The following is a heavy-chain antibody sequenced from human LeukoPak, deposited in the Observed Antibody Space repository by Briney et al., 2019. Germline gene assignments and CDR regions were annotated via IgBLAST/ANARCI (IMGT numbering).Heavy chain of an antibody. Sequence: SETLSLTCTVSGGSISNYYWNWIRQAAGKGLEWIGRIYTSGSTNYNPSLKSRVTTSVDTSKNQFSLKLNSVTAADTAVYYCARASEGIGYFDTWGRGSLVTVSS. V-gene: IGHV4-4*07. CDR3: ARASEGIGYFDT. J-gene: IGHJ4*02. CDR1: GGSISNYY. CDR2: IYTSGST. D-gene: IGHD3-16*01.